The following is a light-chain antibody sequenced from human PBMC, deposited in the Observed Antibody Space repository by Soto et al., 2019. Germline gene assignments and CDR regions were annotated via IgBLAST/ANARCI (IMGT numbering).Light chain of an antibody. CDR2: GVS. CDR1: QNISRW. J-gene: IGKJ1*01. V-gene: IGKV1-5*01. Sequence: DIQMTQSPSTLSASVGDRVIITCRASQNISRWLAWYQQKPGKAPKLLISGVSSLKSGVPSRFSGSGSGTEFTLTTSSLQPDDIATFYCLQYKSYAGTFGQGTKVDI. CDR3: LQYKSYAGT.